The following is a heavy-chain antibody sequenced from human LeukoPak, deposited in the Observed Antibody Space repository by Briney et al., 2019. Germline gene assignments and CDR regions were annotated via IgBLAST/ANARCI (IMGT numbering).Heavy chain of an antibody. D-gene: IGHD6-6*01. CDR3: STGIYSNSY. CDR1: GFTFTTYW. CDR2: TNQDGSET. J-gene: IGHJ4*02. Sequence: GGSLRLSCAASGFTFTTYWMAWVRQAPGKGLEWVSNTNQDGSETYYLDSVRGRFTVSRDNAKNSLYLQMNSPRAEDTAVYYCSTGIYSNSYWGQGTLVTVSS. V-gene: IGHV3-7*01.